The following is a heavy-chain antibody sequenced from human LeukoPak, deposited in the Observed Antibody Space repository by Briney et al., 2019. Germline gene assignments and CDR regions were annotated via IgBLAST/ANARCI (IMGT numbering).Heavy chain of an antibody. CDR1: GFTFSSYW. D-gene: IGHD5-24*01. CDR3: TRTGYNASDY. Sequence: PGGTLRLSCAASGFTFSSYWMHCVRQAPGKGLVWVSRINSDGSSTSYADSVKGRFTISRDNAKNTLYLQMNSLRAEDTAVCYCTRTGYNASDYWGQGTLVAVSS. V-gene: IGHV3-74*01. CDR2: INSDGSST. J-gene: IGHJ4*02.